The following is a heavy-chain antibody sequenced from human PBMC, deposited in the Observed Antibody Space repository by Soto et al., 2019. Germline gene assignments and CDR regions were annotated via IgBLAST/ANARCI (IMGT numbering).Heavy chain of an antibody. V-gene: IGHV1-8*01. J-gene: IGHJ4*02. CDR1: GYTFTSYE. CDR3: ARAELIWFGELLR. D-gene: IGHD3-10*01. CDR2: MNPNSGDT. Sequence: QVQLVQSGAEVKKPGASVKVSCKASGYTFTSYEINWVRQATGQGLEWMGWMNPNSGDTGYAQKFQGRVTMTRNTALSTAYMELSSLISEDTAVYYCARAELIWFGELLRWGQGTLVTVSS.